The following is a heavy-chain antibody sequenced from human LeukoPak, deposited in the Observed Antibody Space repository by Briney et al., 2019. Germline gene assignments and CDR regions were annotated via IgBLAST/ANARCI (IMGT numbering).Heavy chain of an antibody. D-gene: IGHD3-16*01. CDR3: AKDGGQGADY. CDR1: GFTFSSYA. V-gene: IGHV3-23*01. CDR2: ISGRDGST. Sequence: GGSLRLSCAASGFTFSSYAVSWVRQAPGKGLEWVSGISGRDGSTYYADSVKGRFTISRDISKSTLYLQMNSLRAEDMAVYYCAKDGGQGADYWGQGTLVTVSS. J-gene: IGHJ4*02.